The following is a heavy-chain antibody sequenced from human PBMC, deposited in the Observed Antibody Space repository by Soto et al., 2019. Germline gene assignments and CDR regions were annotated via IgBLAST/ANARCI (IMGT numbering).Heavy chain of an antibody. D-gene: IGHD4-17*01. Sequence: EVQLLDSGGGLVQPGGSLKLSCAASGFTFNNYAMSWVRQAPGRGLEWGSGISGSGDSTYYAESVEGRFTISRDKSKNTLYLQMNSLRVEDTAVYYCARDFGGDYGDSRSPALIFGYWGQGTLVTVSS. CDR1: GFTFNNYA. V-gene: IGHV3-23*01. J-gene: IGHJ4*02. CDR2: ISGSGDST. CDR3: ARDFGGDYGDSRSPALIFGY.